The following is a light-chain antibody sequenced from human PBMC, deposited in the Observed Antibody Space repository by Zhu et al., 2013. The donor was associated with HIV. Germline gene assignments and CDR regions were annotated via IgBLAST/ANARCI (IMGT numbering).Light chain of an antibody. CDR2: KAS. CDR3: QQSYDIPPT. CDR1: QSISNW. V-gene: IGKV1-5*03. Sequence: DIQMTQSPSTLSASVGDRVTITCRASQSISNWLAWYQQKPGKAPKLLIYKASSLKVGSHQGSAAVGLGQNSLSPSAACSLKILQLYYCQQSYDIPPTFGPGTKVDVK. J-gene: IGKJ3*01.